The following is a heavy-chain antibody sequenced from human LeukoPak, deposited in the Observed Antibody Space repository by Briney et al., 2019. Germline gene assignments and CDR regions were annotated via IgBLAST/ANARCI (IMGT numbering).Heavy chain of an antibody. CDR1: GYSFTSYW. CDR3: ARLRTTFGVSKDWYFDL. D-gene: IGHD3-10*01. Sequence: GESLKISCKGSGYSFTSYWIGWVRQMPGKGLEWRGIIYPGDSDTRYSPSFQGQVTISADKSISTAYLQWSSLKASDTAMYYCARLRTTFGVSKDWYFDLWGRGTLVTVSS. V-gene: IGHV5-51*01. CDR2: IYPGDSDT. J-gene: IGHJ2*01.